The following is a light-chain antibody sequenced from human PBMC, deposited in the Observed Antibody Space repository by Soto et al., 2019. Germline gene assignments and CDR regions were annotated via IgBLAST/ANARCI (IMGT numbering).Light chain of an antibody. CDR1: SSDVGSYNI. J-gene: IGLJ1*01. CDR2: EGS. Sequence: LTQPASVSGSPGQAITISCTGTSSDVGSYNIVSWYQQYPGKAPKLMIYEGSKRPSGVSIRFSGSKSGNTASLTISGLQAEDEADYYCCSYAGSDTYVFGTGTKVTVL. V-gene: IGLV2-23*01. CDR3: CSYAGSDTYV.